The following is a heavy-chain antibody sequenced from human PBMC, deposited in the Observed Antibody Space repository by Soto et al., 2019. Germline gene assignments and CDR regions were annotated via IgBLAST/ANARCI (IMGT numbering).Heavy chain of an antibody. Sequence: GGSLRLSCAASGFTFSSYAMSWVRQAPGKGLEWVSAITGSGGRTHYADSVKGRFTISRDNSKNTLYLQMYSLRAEDTAVYYCAKSPYYASGSYPYYFDYWGQGTLVTVSS. V-gene: IGHV3-23*01. CDR1: GFTFSSYA. J-gene: IGHJ4*02. CDR3: AKSPYYASGSYPYYFDY. D-gene: IGHD3-10*01. CDR2: ITGSGGRT.